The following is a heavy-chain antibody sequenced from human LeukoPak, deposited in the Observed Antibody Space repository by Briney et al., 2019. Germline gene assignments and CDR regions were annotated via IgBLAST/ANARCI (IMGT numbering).Heavy chain of an antibody. D-gene: IGHD5-24*01. V-gene: IGHV3-30*18. J-gene: IGHJ3*02. Sequence: PGGSLRLSCAASGFTFSSYGMHWVRQAPGKGLEWVAVISYDGSNKYYADSVKGRFTISRDNSKNTLYLQMNSLRAEDTAVYYCAKEGKEMARAFDIWGQGTMVTVSS. CDR2: ISYDGSNK. CDR1: GFTFSSYG. CDR3: AKEGKEMARAFDI.